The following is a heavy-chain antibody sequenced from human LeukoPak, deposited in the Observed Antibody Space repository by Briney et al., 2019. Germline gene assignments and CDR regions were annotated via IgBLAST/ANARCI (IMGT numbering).Heavy chain of an antibody. CDR3: ALDCCTGSRFDH. CDR2: IYSGGST. V-gene: IGHV3-53*01. CDR1: GFTVSSNY. Sequence: PGESLRLSCAVSGFTVSSNYMGWVRQAPGKGLEWVSAIYSGGSTYYAGSVKGRFTISRDNSKNTLYLQMNSLTVEDTAVYYCALDCCTGSRFDHWGQGTLVTVSS. D-gene: IGHD2-8*02. J-gene: IGHJ4*02.